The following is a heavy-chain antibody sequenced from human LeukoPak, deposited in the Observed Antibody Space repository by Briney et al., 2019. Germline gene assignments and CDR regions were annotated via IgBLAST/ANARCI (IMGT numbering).Heavy chain of an antibody. D-gene: IGHD3-10*01. CDR3: ARDESYYYGSGSNLFDP. J-gene: IGHJ5*02. V-gene: IGHV1-46*01. CDR2: INPSGGST. Sequence: ASVKVSCKVSGYTLTELSMHWVRQAPGQGLEWMGIINPSGGSTSYAQKFQGRVTMTRDTSTSTVYMELSSLRSEDTAVYYCARDESYYYGSGSNLFDPWGQGTLVTVSS. CDR1: GYTLTELS.